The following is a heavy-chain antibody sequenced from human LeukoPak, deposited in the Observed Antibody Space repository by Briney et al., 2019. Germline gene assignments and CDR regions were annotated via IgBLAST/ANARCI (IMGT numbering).Heavy chain of an antibody. D-gene: IGHD3-10*01. CDR3: ARYGSGSTIDY. J-gene: IGHJ4*02. Sequence: QPGRSLRLSCAASGFTFSSYGMHWVRQAPGKGLEWVAVIWYDGSNKYYADSVKGRFTISRDNSKNTLYLQMNSLRAEDTAVYYCARYGSGSTIDYRGQGTLVTVSS. V-gene: IGHV3-33*01. CDR2: IWYDGSNK. CDR1: GFTFSSYG.